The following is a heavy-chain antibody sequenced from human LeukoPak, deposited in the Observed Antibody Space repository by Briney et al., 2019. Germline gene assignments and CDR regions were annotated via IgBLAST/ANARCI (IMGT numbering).Heavy chain of an antibody. CDR2: IYYSGST. Sequence: PETLSLTCTVSGGSVSSYYWSWIRQPPGKGLEWIGYIYYSGSTNYNPSLKSRVTISVDTSKNQFSLKLSSVTAADTAVYYCARRSRQLEDYFDYWGQGTLVTVSS. D-gene: IGHD6-6*01. J-gene: IGHJ4*02. CDR3: ARRSRQLEDYFDY. CDR1: GGSVSSYY. V-gene: IGHV4-59*08.